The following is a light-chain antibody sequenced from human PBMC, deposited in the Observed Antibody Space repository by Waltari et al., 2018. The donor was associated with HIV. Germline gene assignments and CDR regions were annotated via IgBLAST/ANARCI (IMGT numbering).Light chain of an antibody. CDR3: ASFTGDSTVM. V-gene: IGLV2-14*03. CDR1: DSDFGLYNF. J-gene: IGLJ3*02. Sequence: AVTQPASVSGLPGQSTTISCTGGDSDFGLYNFVSWYQQHSGKPPRLILYDVDSRASVVSDRFSGSMSGNTASLTISGLRAEDEAHYYCASFTGDSTVMFGGGTEVTVL. CDR2: DVD.